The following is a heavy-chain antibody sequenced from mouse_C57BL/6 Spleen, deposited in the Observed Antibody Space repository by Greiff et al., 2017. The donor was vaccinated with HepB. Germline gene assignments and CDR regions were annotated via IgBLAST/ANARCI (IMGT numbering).Heavy chain of an antibody. Sequence: VQLQQSGPELVKPGASVKMSCKASGYTFTDYNMHWVKQSHGKSLEWIGYINPNNGGTSYNQKFKGKATLTVNKSSSTAYMELRSLTSEDSAVYYCARSDYYYGPAFAYWGQGTLVTVSA. V-gene: IGHV1-22*01. J-gene: IGHJ3*01. CDR1: GYTFTDYN. D-gene: IGHD1-1*01. CDR2: INPNNGGT. CDR3: ARSDYYYGPAFAY.